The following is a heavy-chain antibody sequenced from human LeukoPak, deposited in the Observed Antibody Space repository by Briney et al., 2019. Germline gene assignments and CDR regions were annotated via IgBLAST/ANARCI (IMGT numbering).Heavy chain of an antibody. V-gene: IGHV4-4*07. D-gene: IGHD3-22*01. CDR3: VPYHYDSSGYYYAPG. CDR1: GGSISSYY. J-gene: IGHJ4*02. Sequence: SETLSLTCTVSGGSISSYYWSWIRQPAGKGLEWIGRIYTSGSTNYNPSLKSRVTTSVDTSKNQFSLKLSSVTAADTAVYYCVPYHYDSSGYYYAPGWGQGTLVTVSS. CDR2: IYTSGST.